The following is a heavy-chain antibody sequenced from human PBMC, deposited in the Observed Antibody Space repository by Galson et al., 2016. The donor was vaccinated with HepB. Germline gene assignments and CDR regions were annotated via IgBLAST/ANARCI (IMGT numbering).Heavy chain of an antibody. V-gene: IGHV3-23*01. CDR1: GFTFSNFA. CDR3: VKDRGTFYLDGFDY. J-gene: IGHJ4*02. D-gene: IGHD2/OR15-2a*01. CDR2: ISGSGKSI. Sequence: LRLSCAVSGFTFSNFAMNWVRQTPGKGLEWVAVISGSGKSIYYAASVKGRFTISRDNSKNTLSLLMNSLRADDTAIYFCVKDRGTFYLDGFDYWGQGTPVSVSS.